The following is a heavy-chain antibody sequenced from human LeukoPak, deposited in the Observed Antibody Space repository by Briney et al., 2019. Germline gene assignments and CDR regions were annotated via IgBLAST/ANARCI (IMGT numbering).Heavy chain of an antibody. CDR1: GYYFTDYW. J-gene: IGHJ4*02. D-gene: IGHD3-10*01. V-gene: IGHV5-51*01. Sequence: GESLKISCKGFGYYFTDYWIGWVRQMPGKGLEWVGIIYPGDSETRNNASYRGPVTISVDKSIRTAYLQWSSLKASDTAMYYCARHTSYGSDFWGQGTLVTVSS. CDR3: ARHTSYGSDF. CDR2: IYPGDSET.